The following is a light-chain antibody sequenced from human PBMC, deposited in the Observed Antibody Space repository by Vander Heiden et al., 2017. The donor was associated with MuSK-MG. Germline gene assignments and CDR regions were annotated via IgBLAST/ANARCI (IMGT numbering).Light chain of an antibody. CDR2: GAS. CDR3: QQDCSSPHT. Sequence: IVLTPSPGTLSSSPGERATLSCRASQSVSSSYLAWYQQKPGLAPRLLMYGASSRATGIPDRFSGSGSGTDFTITIISLEPEEFAVYYCQQDCSSPHTFGGGTKLEI. CDR1: QSVSSSY. V-gene: IGKV3-20*01. J-gene: IGKJ4*01.